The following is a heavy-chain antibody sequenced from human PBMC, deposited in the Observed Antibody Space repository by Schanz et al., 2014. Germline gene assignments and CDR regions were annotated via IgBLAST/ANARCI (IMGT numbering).Heavy chain of an antibody. V-gene: IGHV4-59*01. J-gene: IGHJ4*02. CDR2: IYYSGST. CDR3: ARYTGAYFDY. Sequence: QVQLQESGPGLVKPSETLSLTCTVSGGSISSFYWSWIRQPPGKGLEWIANIYYSGSTNYNPSLKSRVTISADTSKNQFSLKMRSVTAADTAVYYCARYTGAYFDYWGQGTLVTVSS. D-gene: IGHD1-26*01. CDR1: GGSISSFY.